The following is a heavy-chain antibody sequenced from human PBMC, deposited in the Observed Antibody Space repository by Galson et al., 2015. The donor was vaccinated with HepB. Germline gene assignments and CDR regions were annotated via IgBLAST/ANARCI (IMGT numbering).Heavy chain of an antibody. Sequence: SLRLSCAASEFTFTSSWMNWVRQAPGKGLEWVANINPDGSETYYVASLKGRFTISRDNDKNSLYLQMDNLRVGDTAVYYCARRISLVRGIITRPDYYYGMDPWGQGTTVTV. V-gene: IGHV3-7*03. CDR2: INPDGSET. CDR1: EFTFTSSW. CDR3: ARRISLVRGIITRPDYYYGMDP. D-gene: IGHD3-10*01. J-gene: IGHJ6*02.